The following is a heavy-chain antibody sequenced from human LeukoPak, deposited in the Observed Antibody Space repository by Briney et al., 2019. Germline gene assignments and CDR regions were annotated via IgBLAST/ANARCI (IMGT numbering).Heavy chain of an antibody. V-gene: IGHV3-23*01. CDR1: GFTFSSYA. CDR3: ARDILTGSQSRFQH. Sequence: GGSLRLSCAASGFTFSSYAMSWVRQAPGKGLEWVSAISGSGGSTYYADSVKGRFTISRDNAKNSLYLQMNSLRAEDTAVYYCARDILTGSQSRFQHWGQGTLVTVSS. D-gene: IGHD3-9*01. CDR2: ISGSGGST. J-gene: IGHJ1*01.